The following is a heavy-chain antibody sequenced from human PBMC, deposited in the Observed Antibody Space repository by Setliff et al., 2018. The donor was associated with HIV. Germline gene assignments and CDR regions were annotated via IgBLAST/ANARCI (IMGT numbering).Heavy chain of an antibody. CDR1: GGSISTSNYY. Sequence: SETLSLTCILSGGSISTSNYYWGWIRQPPGKGLEWIGSIYYSGSTNYNPSLKSRVAISVDTSKKQFSLKLSSLTAADTAVYYCASSSGWYGAAQFDPWGQGTRVTVSS. V-gene: IGHV4-39*07. D-gene: IGHD6-19*01. CDR3: ASSSGWYGAAQFDP. CDR2: IYYSGST. J-gene: IGHJ5*02.